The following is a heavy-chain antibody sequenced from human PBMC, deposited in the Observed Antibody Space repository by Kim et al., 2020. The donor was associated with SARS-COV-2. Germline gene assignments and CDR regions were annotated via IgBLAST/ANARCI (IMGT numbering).Heavy chain of an antibody. Sequence: TLSLTCTVSGGSISSGGYYWSWIRQHPGKGLEWIGYIYYSGSTYYNPSLKSRVTISVDTSKNQFSLKLSSVTAADTAVYYCARAMGITIFGVVIVIWFDPWGQGTLVTVSS. CDR3: ARAMGITIFGVVIVIWFDP. J-gene: IGHJ5*02. V-gene: IGHV4-31*03. CDR1: GGSISSGGYY. D-gene: IGHD3-3*01. CDR2: IYYSGST.